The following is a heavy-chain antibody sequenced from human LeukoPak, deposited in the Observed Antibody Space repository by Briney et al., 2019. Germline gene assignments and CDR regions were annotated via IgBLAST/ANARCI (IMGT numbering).Heavy chain of an antibody. J-gene: IGHJ4*02. V-gene: IGHV3-23*01. Sequence: SAISGSGGSTYYADSVKGRFTISRDNSKNTLYLQMNSLRAEDTAVYYCATLLGYSSGWYYWGQGTLVTVSS. CDR2: ISGSGGST. D-gene: IGHD6-19*01. CDR3: ATLLGYSSGWYY.